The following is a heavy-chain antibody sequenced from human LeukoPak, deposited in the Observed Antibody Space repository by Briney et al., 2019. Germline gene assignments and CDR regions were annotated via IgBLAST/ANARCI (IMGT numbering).Heavy chain of an antibody. D-gene: IGHD3-10*01. CDR2: IIGSGNSI. J-gene: IGHJ4*02. Sequence: PGGSLRLSCAASGFTFGTYAMSWVRQAPGKGLEWVSLIIGSGNSIHYADSVKGRFTISRDNSKNTLYLQMNSLRAEDTAVYYCAKTYYGSGSYRGYYFDYWGQGTLVTVSS. V-gene: IGHV3-23*01. CDR3: AKTYYGSGSYRGYYFDY. CDR1: GFTFGTYA.